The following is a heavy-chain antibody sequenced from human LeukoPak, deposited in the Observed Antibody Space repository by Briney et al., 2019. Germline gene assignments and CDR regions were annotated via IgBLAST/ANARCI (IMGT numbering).Heavy chain of an antibody. CDR2: VSYGRSNK. CDR1: GFTLESYT. J-gene: IGHJ4*02. Sequence: GGSLRLSCAASGFTLESYTIHWVRQAPGKGLEWVALVSYGRSNKYYIDSVKGRFTISRDNSKNTPYLQMNSLRPEDTAVYYCARDRSGPGYHFDYWGQGTLVTVSS. CDR3: ARDRSGPGYHFDY. V-gene: IGHV3-30-3*01. D-gene: IGHD1-1*01.